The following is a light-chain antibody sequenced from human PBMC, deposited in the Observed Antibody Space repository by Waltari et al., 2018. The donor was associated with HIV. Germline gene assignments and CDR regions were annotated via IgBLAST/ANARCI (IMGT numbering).Light chain of an antibody. CDR2: SVS. CDR1: QGVGSN. J-gene: IGKJ4*01. CDR3: QQLKTYPLS. V-gene: IGKV1-9*01. Sequence: IQLTHYPSFLSASVGERLTITCRATQGVGSNLAWYQQNPGKAPNLLIYSVSIFQTAVPSRFSGSGSGTDFTLTITDLQPEDFATYYCQQLKTYPLSFGGGTKVEIK.